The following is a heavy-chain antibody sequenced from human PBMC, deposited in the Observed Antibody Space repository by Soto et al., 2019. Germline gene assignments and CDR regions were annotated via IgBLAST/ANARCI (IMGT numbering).Heavy chain of an antibody. D-gene: IGHD6-19*01. CDR1: GYTFTSYG. Sequence: ASVKVSCKASGYTFTSYGISWVRQAPGQGLEWMGWITPYNGNTNYAQKLQGRVTMTTDTSTNTAYMELKSLRSEDTAVYYCGARDSSDKGAQWGPGTLVTVSS. CDR3: GARDSSDKGAQ. V-gene: IGHV1-18*01. CDR2: ITPYNGNT. J-gene: IGHJ4*01.